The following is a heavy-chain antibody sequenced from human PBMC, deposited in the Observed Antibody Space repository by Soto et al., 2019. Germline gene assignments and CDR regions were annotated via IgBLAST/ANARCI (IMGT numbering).Heavy chain of an antibody. D-gene: IGHD1-1*01. J-gene: IGHJ3*02. CDR1: GGFVSSGNYY. V-gene: IGHV4-34*01. CDR2: MSHSGGT. CDR3: ARVERGTATTVVDAFDI. Sequence: EQLQQWGAGLLKPSETLSLTCAVYGGFVSSGNYYWSLIRQPPGKGLEWIGEMSHSGGTHFNPSLKSRVTISVDTSKNQFSLKMSSVTAADTALYYCARVERGTATTVVDAFDIWGPGTMVTVSS.